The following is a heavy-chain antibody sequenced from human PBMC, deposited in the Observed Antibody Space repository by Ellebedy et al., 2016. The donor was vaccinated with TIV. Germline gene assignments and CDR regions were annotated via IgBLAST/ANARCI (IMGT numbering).Heavy chain of an antibody. CDR1: GGSMTTNDFY. V-gene: IGHV4-39*07. CDR2: IYYSGST. Sequence: MPSETLSLTCSVSGGSMTTNDFYWNWIRQPPGKGLAWIGSIYYSGSTYYNPSLKSRVTVSVDTPKNQFSLNLSSVTAADTAVYYCARDPALPRGRFDTWGQGTLVTVSS. J-gene: IGHJ5*02. CDR3: ARDPALPRGRFDT.